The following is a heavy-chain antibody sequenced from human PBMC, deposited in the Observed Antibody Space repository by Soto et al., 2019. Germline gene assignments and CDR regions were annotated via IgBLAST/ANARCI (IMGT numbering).Heavy chain of an antibody. J-gene: IGHJ5*02. CDR1: GGTFSSYA. Sequence: QVQLVQSGAEVKKPGSSVKVSCKASGGTFSSYAISWVRQAPGQGLEWMGGIIPIFGTANYAQKFQGGVTITADESTSTAYMELSSLRSEDTAVYYCARSYYDILTGYYRNWFDPWGQGTLVTVSS. CDR2: IIPIFGTA. D-gene: IGHD3-9*01. V-gene: IGHV1-69*01. CDR3: ARSYYDILTGYYRNWFDP.